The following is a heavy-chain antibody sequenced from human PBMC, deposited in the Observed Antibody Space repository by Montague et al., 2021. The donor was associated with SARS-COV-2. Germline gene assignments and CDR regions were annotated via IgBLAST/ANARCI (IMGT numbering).Heavy chain of an antibody. Sequence: SLRLSCAASGFTFSSYEMNWLRQAPGKGLEWVSYISSSGITIYYADSVKGRFTISRDNAKNSLYLQMNSLRAEDTAVYYCARDNYHYDTSGYPDYWGQGTLVTVSS. CDR2: ISSSGITI. D-gene: IGHD3-22*01. CDR1: GFTFSSYE. J-gene: IGHJ4*02. V-gene: IGHV3-48*03. CDR3: ARDNYHYDTSGYPDY.